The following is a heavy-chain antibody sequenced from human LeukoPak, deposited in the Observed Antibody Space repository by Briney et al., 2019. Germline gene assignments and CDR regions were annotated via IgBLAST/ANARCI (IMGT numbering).Heavy chain of an antibody. Sequence: GGSLKLSCAASGFTFSSYWMSWVRQAPGKELEWVANIKQDGSEKYYVDSVKGRFTISRDNAKNSLYLQMNSLRAEDTAVYYCAGAVGATISVFDYWGQGTLVSVSS. J-gene: IGHJ4*02. V-gene: IGHV3-7*01. CDR2: IKQDGSEK. D-gene: IGHD1-26*01. CDR3: AGAVGATISVFDY. CDR1: GFTFSSYW.